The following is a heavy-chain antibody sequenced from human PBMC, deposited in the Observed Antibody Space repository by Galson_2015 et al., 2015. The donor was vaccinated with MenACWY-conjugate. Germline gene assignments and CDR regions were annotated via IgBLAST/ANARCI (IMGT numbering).Heavy chain of an antibody. D-gene: IGHD3-10*01. J-gene: IGHJ6*02. CDR3: ARLNRVWFGEPYYYGMDV. CDR1: GFTFSSYG. V-gene: IGHV3-48*02. Sequence: SLRLSCAASGFTFSSYGMNWVRQAPGKGLEWVSYISSSSSTIYYADSVKGRVTISRDNAKNSLYLQMNSLRDEDTAVYYCARLNRVWFGEPYYYGMDVWGQGTTVTVSS. CDR2: ISSSSSTI.